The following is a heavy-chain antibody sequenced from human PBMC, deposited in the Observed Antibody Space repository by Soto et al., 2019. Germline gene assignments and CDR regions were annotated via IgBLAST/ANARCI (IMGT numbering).Heavy chain of an antibody. V-gene: IGHV3-30*18. D-gene: IGHD5-18*01. Sequence: QVQLVESGGGVVQPGRSLRLSCAASGFTFSSYGMHWVRQAPGKGLEWVAVISYDGSNKYYADSVKGRFTISRDNSKNTLYLQMNSLRAEDTAVYYCAKDSATRGYSLRYYYGMYVWGQGTTVTVSS. CDR3: AKDSATRGYSLRYYYGMYV. CDR1: GFTFSSYG. CDR2: ISYDGSNK. J-gene: IGHJ6*02.